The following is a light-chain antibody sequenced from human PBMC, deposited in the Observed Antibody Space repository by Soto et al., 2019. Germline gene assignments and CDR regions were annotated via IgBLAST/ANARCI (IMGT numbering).Light chain of an antibody. J-gene: IGKJ1*01. CDR3: QQYNVYPWT. V-gene: IGKV1-5*03. CDR2: MAS. Sequence: DIQMTQSPATLSASVGDTVTMTCRASLTVADWLAWYQQKPGKAPLLLIYMASTLQSGVPSRFSGTRSGTQFILTINNLQPDDSATYYCQQYNVYPWTFGQGTKVDI. CDR1: LTVADW.